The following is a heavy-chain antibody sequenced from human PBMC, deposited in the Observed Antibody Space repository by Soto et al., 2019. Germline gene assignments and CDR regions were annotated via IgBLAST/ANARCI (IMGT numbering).Heavy chain of an antibody. V-gene: IGHV4-30-4*01. CDR1: GGSISSGDYY. CDR2: IYYSGST. CDR3: ARDSPGGGGIAP. Sequence: PSETLSLTCTVSGGSISSGDYYWSWIRQPPGKGLEWIGYIYYSGSTYYNPSLKSRVTISVDTSKNQFSLKLSSVTAADTAVYYCARDSPGGGGIAPWGEGTPVTTSS. D-gene: IGHD1-26*01. J-gene: IGHJ5*02.